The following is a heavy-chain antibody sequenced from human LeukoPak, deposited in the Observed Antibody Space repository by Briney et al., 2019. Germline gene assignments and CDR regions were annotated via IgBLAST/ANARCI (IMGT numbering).Heavy chain of an antibody. CDR2: IYSGGST. Sequence: PGGSLRLSCAAPGFTVSSNYMSWVRQAPGKGLEWVSVIYSGGSTYYADSVKGRFTISRDNAKNSLYLQMNSLRAEDTAVYYCARGIVGTTETTFDYWGQGTLVTVSS. V-gene: IGHV3-53*01. CDR1: GFTVSSNY. D-gene: IGHD1-26*01. J-gene: IGHJ4*02. CDR3: ARGIVGTTETTFDY.